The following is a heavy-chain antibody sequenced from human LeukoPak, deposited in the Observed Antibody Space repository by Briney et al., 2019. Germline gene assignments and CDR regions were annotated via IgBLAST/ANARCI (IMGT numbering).Heavy chain of an antibody. V-gene: IGHV1-18*01. D-gene: IGHD6-19*01. J-gene: IGHJ4*02. Sequence: GASVKVSCKASGYDFTSVGITWVRQAPGQGLEWMGWISPYNGNTRYVQKLQGRVTMTTGTSTSTAYMELRSLRFDDTAVHYCARAGSGSGWYFDYWGQGTLVTVSS. CDR1: GYDFTSVG. CDR2: ISPYNGNT. CDR3: ARAGSGSGWYFDY.